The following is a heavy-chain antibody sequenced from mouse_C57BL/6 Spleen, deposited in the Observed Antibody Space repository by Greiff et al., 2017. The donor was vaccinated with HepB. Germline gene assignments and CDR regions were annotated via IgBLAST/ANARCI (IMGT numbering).Heavy chain of an antibody. CDR1: GYTFTEYT. V-gene: IGHV1-62-2*01. Sequence: QVQLQQSGAELVKPGASVKLSCKASGYTFTEYTIHWVKQRSGQGLEWIGWFYPGSGSIKYNEKFKDKATLTADKSSSTVYMELSRLTSEDSAVYFCARHEDTQYYDGYYSLYAMDYWGQGTSVTVSS. CDR2: FYPGSGSI. J-gene: IGHJ4*01. CDR3: ARHEDTQYYDGYYSLYAMDY. D-gene: IGHD2-3*01.